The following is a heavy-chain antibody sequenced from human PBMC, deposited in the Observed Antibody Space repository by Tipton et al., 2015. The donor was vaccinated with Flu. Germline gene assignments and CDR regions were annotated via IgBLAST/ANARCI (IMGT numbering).Heavy chain of an antibody. D-gene: IGHD5/OR15-5a*01. J-gene: IGHJ5*02. CDR2: ISTSGST. V-gene: IGHV4-4*07. Sequence: TLSLTCTVSGGSISSSYWSWIRQPAGKGLEWIGRISTSGSTNYNASLESRVTLSRDTSKNHFSLRLSSATAADTAVYYCARVSRGGFDPWGQGALVTVSS. CDR3: ARVSRGGFDP. CDR1: GGSISSSY.